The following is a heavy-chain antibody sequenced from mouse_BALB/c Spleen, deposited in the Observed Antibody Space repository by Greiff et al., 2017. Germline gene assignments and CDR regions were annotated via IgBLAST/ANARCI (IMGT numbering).Heavy chain of an antibody. CDR3: ARKGGYTKITTEGGYFDY. V-gene: IGHV1-14*01. D-gene: IGHD2-4*01. J-gene: IGHJ2*01. CDR2: INPYNDGT. CDR1: GYTFTSYV. Sequence: VHVKQSGPELVKPGASVKMSCKASGYTFTSYVMHWVKQKPGQGLEWIGYINPYNDGTKYIEKFKGKATLTSDKSSSTAYMELSSLTSEDSAVYYCARKGGYTKITTEGGYFDYWGQGTTLTVSS.